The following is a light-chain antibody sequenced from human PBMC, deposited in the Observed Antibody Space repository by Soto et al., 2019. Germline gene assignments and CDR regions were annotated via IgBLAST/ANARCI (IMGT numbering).Light chain of an antibody. J-gene: IGLJ3*02. Sequence: QSVLTQPPSASGTPGQRDTISCSGSSSNIGSNTVNWYHQLPGTAPKLLISNNNQRPSGVPDRFSGSKSGTSASLAISGLQSEDEADYYCAAWDDGLNGVLFGGGTKLTVL. CDR2: NNN. V-gene: IGLV1-44*01. CDR3: AAWDDGLNGVL. CDR1: SSNIGSNT.